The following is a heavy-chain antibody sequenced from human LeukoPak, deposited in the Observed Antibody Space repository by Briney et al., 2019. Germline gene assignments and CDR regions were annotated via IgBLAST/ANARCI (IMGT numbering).Heavy chain of an antibody. CDR3: ERGGRKLPSSSWYGALDY. D-gene: IGHD6-13*01. V-gene: IGHV1-18*01. Sequence: ASVKVSCKASGYTFISYGISWVRQAPGQGLEWMGWISAYNGNTNYAQKLQGRVTMTTEPCTRRDYLELRGLRSEDTAVYDCERGGRKLPSSSWYGALDYWGQGTLVTVSS. J-gene: IGHJ4*02. CDR1: GYTFISYG. CDR2: ISAYNGNT.